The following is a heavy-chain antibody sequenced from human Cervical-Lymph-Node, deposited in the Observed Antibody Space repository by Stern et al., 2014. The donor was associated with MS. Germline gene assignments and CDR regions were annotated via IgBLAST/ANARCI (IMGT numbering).Heavy chain of an antibody. J-gene: IGHJ2*01. D-gene: IGHD5-24*01. CDR3: AHTYNQLNFWYFDL. V-gene: IGHV2-5*02. CDR2: GYWDDDS. CDR1: GFALTTSGVG. Sequence: ESGPTLVKPTQTLTLTCTFSGFALTTSGVGVGWIRQPPGKALEWLGLGYWDDDSRYSPSLKSRLTITQDISKTQVVLTMTNMDPVDTATYYCAHTYNQLNFWYFDLWGRGTLVTVSS.